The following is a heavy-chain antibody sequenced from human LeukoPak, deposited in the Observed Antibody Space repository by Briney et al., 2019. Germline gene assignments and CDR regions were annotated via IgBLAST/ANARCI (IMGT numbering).Heavy chain of an antibody. J-gene: IGHJ4*02. V-gene: IGHV1-3*03. CDR3: ARGGSQPPACYFDY. Sequence: ASVKVSCKASGGTFSSYAISWVRQAPGQGLEWMGWINAGNGNTKYSQEFQGRVTITRDTSASTAYMELSSLRSEDMAVYYCARGGSQPPACYFDYWGQGTLVTVSS. CDR2: INAGNGNT. CDR1: GGTFSSYA. D-gene: IGHD1-14*01.